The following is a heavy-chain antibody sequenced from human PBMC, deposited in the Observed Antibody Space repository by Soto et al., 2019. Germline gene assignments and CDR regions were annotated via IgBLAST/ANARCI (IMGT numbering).Heavy chain of an antibody. Sequence: GGSLRLSCAASGFTFSSYAMSWVRQAPGKGLEWVSAISGSGGSTYYADSVKGRFTISRDNSKNTLYLQMNSLRAEDTAVYYCAKDILVVSTTEAFDYWGQGTLVTVSS. CDR3: AKDILVVSTTEAFDY. D-gene: IGHD2-21*01. J-gene: IGHJ4*02. V-gene: IGHV3-23*01. CDR1: GFTFSSYA. CDR2: ISGSGGST.